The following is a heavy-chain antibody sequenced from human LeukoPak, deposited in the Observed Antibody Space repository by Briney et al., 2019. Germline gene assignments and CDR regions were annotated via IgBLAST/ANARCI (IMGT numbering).Heavy chain of an antibody. CDR1: VFSFSSAS. Sequence: GGSLRLSCAASVFSFSSASMNWVRQAPWKGLEWVSAMSNNGGYTYYADSVQGRFTISRDNSKSTLCLQMNSLRAEDTAVYYCAKQLGYCSDGSCYFPYWGQGTLVTVSS. CDR3: AKQLGYCSDGSCYFPY. V-gene: IGHV3-23*01. D-gene: IGHD2-15*01. J-gene: IGHJ4*02. CDR2: MSNNGGYT.